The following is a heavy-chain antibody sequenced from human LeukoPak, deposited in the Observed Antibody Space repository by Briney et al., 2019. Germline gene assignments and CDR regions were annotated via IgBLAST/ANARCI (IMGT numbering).Heavy chain of an antibody. D-gene: IGHD6-13*01. V-gene: IGHV3-23*01. CDR3: AKPAPGYSSSWYFGFGY. J-gene: IGHJ4*02. CDR1: GFTFSSYA. CDR2: ISGSGGST. Sequence: GVSLRLSCAASGFTFSSYAMSWVRQAPGKGLEWVSTISGSGGSTYYADSVKGRFTISRDNSKNTLYLQMNSLRAEDTAVYYCAKPAPGYSSSWYFGFGYWGQGTLATVSS.